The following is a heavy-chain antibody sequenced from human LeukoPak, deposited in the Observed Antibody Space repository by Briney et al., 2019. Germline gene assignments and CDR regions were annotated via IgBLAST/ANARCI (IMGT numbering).Heavy chain of an antibody. CDR2: IYSGGST. V-gene: IGHV3-66*01. J-gene: IGHJ4*02. Sequence: TGGSLRLFCAASGFTVSSNYMSWVRQAPGKGLEWVSVIYSGGSTYYADSVKGRFTISRDNSKNTLYLQMNSLRAEDTAVYYCAYGDYVYFDYWGQGTLVTVSS. CDR3: AYGDYVYFDY. D-gene: IGHD4-17*01. CDR1: GFTVSSNY.